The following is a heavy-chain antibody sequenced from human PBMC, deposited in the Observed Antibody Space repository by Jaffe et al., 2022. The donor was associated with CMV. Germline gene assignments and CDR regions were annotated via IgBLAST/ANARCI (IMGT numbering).Heavy chain of an antibody. CDR1: GFTFSDYY. V-gene: IGHV3-11*06. Sequence: QVQLVESGGGLVKPGGSLRLSCAASGFTFSDYYMSWIRQAPGKGLEWVSYISSSSSYTNYADSVKGRFTISRDNAKNSLYLQMNSLRAEDTAVYYCARGDDYGDYRPDGYWYFDLWGRGTLVTVSS. CDR3: ARGDDYGDYRPDGYWYFDL. D-gene: IGHD4-17*01. CDR2: ISSSSSYT. J-gene: IGHJ2*01.